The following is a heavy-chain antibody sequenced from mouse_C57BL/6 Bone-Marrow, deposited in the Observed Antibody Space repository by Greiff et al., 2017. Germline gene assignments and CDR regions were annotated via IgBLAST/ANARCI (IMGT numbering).Heavy chain of an antibody. CDR2: INYDGSST. J-gene: IGHJ3*01. V-gene: IGHV5-16*01. CDR3: ARDDDYAWFAY. D-gene: IGHD2-4*01. Sequence: EVHLVESEGGLVQPGSSMKLSCTASGFTFSDYYMAWVRQVPEKGLEWVANINYDGSSTYYLDSLKSRFIISRDNAKNILYLQMSSLKSEDTATYYCARDDDYAWFAYWGQGTLVTVSA. CDR1: GFTFSDYY.